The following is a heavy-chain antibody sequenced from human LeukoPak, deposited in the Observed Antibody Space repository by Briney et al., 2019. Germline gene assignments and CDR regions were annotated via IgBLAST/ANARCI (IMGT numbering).Heavy chain of an antibody. J-gene: IGHJ3*02. Sequence: SGGSLRLSCAASGFTVSSNYMSWVRQAPGKGLEWVSVIYSGGSTYYADSVKGRFTISRDNSKNTLYLQMNSLRAEDTAVYYCARSYGDYGRAFDIWGQGTMATVSS. V-gene: IGHV3-53*01. CDR3: ARSYGDYGRAFDI. CDR1: GFTVSSNY. CDR2: IYSGGST. D-gene: IGHD4-17*01.